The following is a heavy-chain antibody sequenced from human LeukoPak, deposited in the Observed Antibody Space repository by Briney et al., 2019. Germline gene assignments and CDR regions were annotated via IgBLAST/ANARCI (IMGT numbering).Heavy chain of an antibody. CDR1: GFTFTTYW. CDR3: VRDGGVSGYDLLDY. J-gene: IGHJ4*02. V-gene: IGHV3-7*01. D-gene: IGHD5-12*01. Sequence: GGSLRLSCAASGFTFTTYWMSWVRQAPGKGLEWVAHINQDGSEEHYMDSVKARFTISRDNAKNSLSLQMNSLRAEDTAVYYCVRDGGVSGYDLLDYWGQGTLVTVSS. CDR2: INQDGSEE.